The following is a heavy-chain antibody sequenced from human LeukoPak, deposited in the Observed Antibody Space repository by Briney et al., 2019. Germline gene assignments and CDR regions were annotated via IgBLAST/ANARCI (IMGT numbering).Heavy chain of an antibody. J-gene: IGHJ5*02. CDR3: ARSPRGNSSGWYNWFDP. Sequence: GGSLRLSCAASGFTFSSYGMHWVRQAPGKGLEWVAVISYDGSNKYYADSVKGRFTISRDNSKNTLYLQMNSLRAEDTAVYYCARSPRGNSSGWYNWFDPWGQGTLVTVSS. D-gene: IGHD6-19*01. CDR2: ISYDGSNK. V-gene: IGHV3-30*19. CDR1: GFTFSSYG.